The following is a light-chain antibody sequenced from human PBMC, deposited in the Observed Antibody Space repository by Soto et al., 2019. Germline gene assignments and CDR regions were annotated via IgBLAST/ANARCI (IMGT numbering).Light chain of an antibody. V-gene: IGKV1-33*01. CDR2: ATS. Sequence: DIQVTQSPPSLSASVGDRVTVTCQASQDSNTFLNWFQQRPGEAPKLLIYATSTLEQGVPSRFSGRQSGTDFILSISSLQPEDVGTYYCQQSDNLPDFTFGHGTKVNI. CDR3: QQSDNLPDFT. CDR1: QDSNTF. J-gene: IGKJ3*01.